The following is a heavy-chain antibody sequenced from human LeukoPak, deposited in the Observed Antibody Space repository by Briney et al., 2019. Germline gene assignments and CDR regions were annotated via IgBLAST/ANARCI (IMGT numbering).Heavy chain of an antibody. D-gene: IGHD2-15*01. CDR3: ARASYCSDGSCYSDY. Sequence: ASVKVSCKASGYTFTSYSISWVRQAPGQGLEWMGWIGAYNGNTIYAQKVKGRVTMTTDTSTSTAYMELRSLNSDDAAVYYCARASYCSDGSCYSDYWGQGTLVTVSS. V-gene: IGHV1-18*01. J-gene: IGHJ4*02. CDR1: GYTFTSYS. CDR2: IGAYNGNT.